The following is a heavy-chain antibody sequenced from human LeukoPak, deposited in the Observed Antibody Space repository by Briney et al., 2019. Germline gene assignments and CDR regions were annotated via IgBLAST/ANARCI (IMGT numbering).Heavy chain of an antibody. D-gene: IGHD4-11*01. CDR2: ISSNGGST. CDR1: GFTFSSYA. V-gene: IGHV3-64*01. J-gene: IGHJ4*02. Sequence: GGSLRFSCAASGFTFSSYAMHWVRQAPGKGLEYVSAISSNGGSTYYANSVKGRFTISRDNAKNTVYLQMNNLRGEDTALYYCSKAGDTNYYRHGDYWGQGTLVTVSS. CDR3: SKAGDTNYYRHGDY.